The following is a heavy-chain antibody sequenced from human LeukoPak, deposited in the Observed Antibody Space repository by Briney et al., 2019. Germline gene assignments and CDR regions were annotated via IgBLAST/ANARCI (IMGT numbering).Heavy chain of an antibody. CDR1: GFTVSSNY. Sequence: AGGSLRLSCAASGFTVSSNYMSWVRQAPGKGREWVTVIHSGGSTYYADSVKGRFTISQDHSKTTLYLQMNSLRAEDTAVYYCARVQSLVLIRGPFDYWGQGTLVTVSS. CDR2: IHSGGST. D-gene: IGHD3-16*01. J-gene: IGHJ4*02. V-gene: IGHV3-66*01. CDR3: ARVQSLVLIRGPFDY.